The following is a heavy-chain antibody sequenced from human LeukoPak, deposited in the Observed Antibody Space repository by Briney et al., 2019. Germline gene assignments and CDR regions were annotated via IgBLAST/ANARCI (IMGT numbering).Heavy chain of an antibody. D-gene: IGHD1-14*01. CDR1: GFTFSSYG. Sequence: PGGSLRLSCAASGFTFSSYGMHWVRQAPGKGLEWVAVISYDGSNKYYADSVTGRFTISRDNSKNTLYMQMDSLRTDDTAMYYCARDFGITWAQYYFDYWGQGTLVTVSS. CDR2: ISYDGSNK. CDR3: ARDFGITWAQYYFDY. J-gene: IGHJ4*02. V-gene: IGHV3-30*03.